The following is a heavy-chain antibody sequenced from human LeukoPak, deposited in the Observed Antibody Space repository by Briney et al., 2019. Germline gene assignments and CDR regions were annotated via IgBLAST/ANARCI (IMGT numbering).Heavy chain of an antibody. CDR1: XGSISGYY. Sequence: PSETLSLTCTVSXGSISGYYYNWXRQPPGXXXXWIGYIYYSGSTNYNPSLKSRVTISLDTSKNQFSLKLSSVTTADTAVYYCARSVVTLYWYFDLWGRGTLVTVSS. J-gene: IGHJ2*01. D-gene: IGHD4-23*01. V-gene: IGHV4-59*01. CDR2: IYYSGST. CDR3: ARSVVTLYWYFDL.